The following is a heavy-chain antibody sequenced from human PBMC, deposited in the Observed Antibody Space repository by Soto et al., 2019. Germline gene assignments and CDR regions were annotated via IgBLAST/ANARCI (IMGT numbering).Heavy chain of an antibody. V-gene: IGHV1-18*01. Sequence: QVQLAQSTGEVKKPGASVRVSCKATGYTFIRYGIAWVRQAPGQGFEWMGWIRPYNDHTVNAQKFQGRVTMTAETSTRTVYMNLRGLKSDDTAVYYGARGRYYDNSCGKLSHYGLDVWGQGTSVSVSS. CDR1: GYTFIRYG. CDR3: ARGRYYDNSCGKLSHYGLDV. CDR2: IRPYNDHT. D-gene: IGHD3-16*01. J-gene: IGHJ6*02.